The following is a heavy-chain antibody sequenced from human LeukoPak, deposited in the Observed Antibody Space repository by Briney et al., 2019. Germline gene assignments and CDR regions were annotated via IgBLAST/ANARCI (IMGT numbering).Heavy chain of an antibody. CDR1: GYTFTSYD. V-gene: IGHV1-8*03. D-gene: IGHD3-10*01. CDR3: ARTSGSTNNYYGSGSYYSLGY. Sequence: ASVKVSCKASGYTFTSYDINWVRQATGQGLGWMGWMNPNSGNTGYAQKFQGRVTITRNTYISTAYMELSSLRSEDTAVYYCARTSGSTNNYYGSGSYYSLGYWGQGTLVTVSS. J-gene: IGHJ4*02. CDR2: MNPNSGNT.